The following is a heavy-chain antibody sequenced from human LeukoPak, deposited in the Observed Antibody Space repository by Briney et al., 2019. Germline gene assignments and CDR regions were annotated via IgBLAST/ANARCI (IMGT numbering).Heavy chain of an antibody. V-gene: IGHV4-4*02. J-gene: IGHJ4*02. CDR1: GGSISNTNW. Sequence: PSETLSLTCGVSGGSISNTNWWTWVRQPPGKGLDGIGEVNLQGSTNYNPSLKSRVPISVDKSENHISLKLTSVTAADTAVYYCAREGGPYRPLDYSGQGTLVTVAS. CDR3: AREGGPYRPLDY. CDR2: VNLQGST.